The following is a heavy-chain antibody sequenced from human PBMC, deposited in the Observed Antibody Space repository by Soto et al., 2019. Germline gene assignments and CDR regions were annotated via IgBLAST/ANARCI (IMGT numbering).Heavy chain of an antibody. V-gene: IGHV4-59*12. J-gene: IGHJ5*02. CDR3: ARGGRIVVVPAATVSNWFDP. CDR2: IYYSGST. CDR1: GGSISSYY. D-gene: IGHD2-2*01. Sequence: SETLSLTCTVSGGSISSYYWSWIRQPPGKGLEWIGYIYYSGSTNYNPSLKSRVTISVDTSKNQFSLKLSSVTAADTAVYYCARGGRIVVVPAATVSNWFDPWGQGTLVTVSS.